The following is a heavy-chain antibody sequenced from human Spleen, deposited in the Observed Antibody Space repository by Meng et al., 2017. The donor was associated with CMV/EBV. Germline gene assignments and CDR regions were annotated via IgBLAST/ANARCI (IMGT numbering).Heavy chain of an antibody. CDR2: ISSSGSTI. J-gene: IGHJ5*02. CDR3: ARDACSSTSCYTWGFGPRGDWFDP. V-gene: IGHV3-48*03. CDR1: GFTFSSYE. D-gene: IGHD2-2*02. Sequence: GESLKISCAASGFTFSSYEMNWVRQAPGKGLEWVSYISSSGSTIYYADSVKGRFTISRDNAKNSLYLQMNSLRAEDTAVYYCARDACSSTSCYTWGFGPRGDWFDPWGQGTLVTVSS.